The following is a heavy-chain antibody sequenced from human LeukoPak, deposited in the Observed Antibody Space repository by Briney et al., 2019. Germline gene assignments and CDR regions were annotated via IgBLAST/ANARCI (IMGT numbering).Heavy chain of an antibody. D-gene: IGHD6-6*01. CDR2: INPNSGGT. CDR1: GYTFTGHY. Sequence: ASVKVSCKASGYTFTGHYMHWVRQAPGQGLEWMGWINPNSGGTNYAQKFQGRVTMTRDTSISTAYMELSRLRSDDTAVYYCARVSVSVRVAARRFDDWGQGTLVTVSS. V-gene: IGHV1-2*02. CDR3: ARVSVSVRVAARRFDD. J-gene: IGHJ4*02.